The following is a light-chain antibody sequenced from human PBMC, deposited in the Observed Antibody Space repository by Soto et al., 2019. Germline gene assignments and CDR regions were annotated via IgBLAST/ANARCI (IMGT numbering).Light chain of an antibody. V-gene: IGKV3-20*01. J-gene: IGKJ2*01. Sequence: EIVLTQSPGTLSLSPGERATLSCRARQSVSSSYLAWYQQKPGQAPRLLIYGASSRATGIPDRFSGSGSGTDFTITISRLEHEDFAVYYCQQYGSSPYTFGQGTKLEIK. CDR1: QSVSSSY. CDR3: QQYGSSPYT. CDR2: GAS.